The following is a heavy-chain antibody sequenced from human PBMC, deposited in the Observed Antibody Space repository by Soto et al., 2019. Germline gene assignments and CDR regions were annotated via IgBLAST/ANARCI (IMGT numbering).Heavy chain of an antibody. CDR2: ISGSGGST. CDR3: AKGPAGTTDYFDY. D-gene: IGHD1-7*01. CDR1: VFTFSSYA. Sequence: LRLSCAASVFTFSSYAMIWVRQAPGKGLEGVSAISGSGGSTYYADSVKGRFTISRDNSKNTLYLQMNSLRAEDTAVYYCAKGPAGTTDYFDYWGQGTLVTVSS. V-gene: IGHV3-23*01. J-gene: IGHJ4*02.